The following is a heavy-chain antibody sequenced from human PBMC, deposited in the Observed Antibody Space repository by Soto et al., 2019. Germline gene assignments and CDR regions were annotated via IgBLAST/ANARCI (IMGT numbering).Heavy chain of an antibody. Sequence: GGSLRLSCAASGFNFTNHWMHWVRQAPGKGLVWVSRITSDGKSKAYAESVKGRFAISRDNAKNTVYLQMNGLTVEDAAVYYCARESGDWPLNWFDPWGQGTLVTVSS. J-gene: IGHJ5*02. V-gene: IGHV3-74*01. CDR1: GFNFTNHW. D-gene: IGHD2-21*02. CDR3: ARESGDWPLNWFDP. CDR2: ITSDGKSK.